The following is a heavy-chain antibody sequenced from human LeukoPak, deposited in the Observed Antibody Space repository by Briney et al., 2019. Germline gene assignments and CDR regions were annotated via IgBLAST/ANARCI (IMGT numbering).Heavy chain of an antibody. J-gene: IGHJ3*02. CDR1: GGSFSGYY. D-gene: IGHD2-2*01. Sequence: PSETLSLTCAVYGGSFSGYYWSWIRQPPRKGLEWIGEINHSGSTNYNPSLKSRVTISVDTSKNQFSLKLSSVTAADTAVYYCARRFSDCSSTSCYADAFDIWGQGTMVTVSS. CDR3: ARRFSDCSSTSCYADAFDI. V-gene: IGHV4-34*01. CDR2: INHSGST.